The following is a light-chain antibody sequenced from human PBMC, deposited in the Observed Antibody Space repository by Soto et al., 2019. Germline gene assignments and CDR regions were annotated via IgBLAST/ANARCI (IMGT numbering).Light chain of an antibody. CDR3: QQYNNVLFT. CDR2: GAS. J-gene: IGKJ3*01. Sequence: EIVMTQSPATLSVSPGERATLSCRASQSVSSNLAWYQQKPGQAPRLLIYGASTRATGIPARFSGSGSGTEFTLTISSLQSEDFAVYYCQQYNNVLFTFGPGTKVDI. CDR1: QSVSSN. V-gene: IGKV3-15*01.